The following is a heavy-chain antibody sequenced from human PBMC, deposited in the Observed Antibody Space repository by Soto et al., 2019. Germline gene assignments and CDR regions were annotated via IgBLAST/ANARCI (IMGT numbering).Heavy chain of an antibody. CDR1: GGSINSDAYY. CDR2: IYYSGRT. J-gene: IGHJ4*02. Sequence: SETLSLTCAVSGGSINSDAYYWSWIRQPPGKGLEWIGHIYYSGRTYYSPSLESRLTISLDTSKNQFSLRLSSVNASDTAVYYCARDRSNSPDYFDYWGQGTLVTVSA. D-gene: IGHD6-6*01. CDR3: ARDRSNSPDYFDY. V-gene: IGHV4-30-4*01.